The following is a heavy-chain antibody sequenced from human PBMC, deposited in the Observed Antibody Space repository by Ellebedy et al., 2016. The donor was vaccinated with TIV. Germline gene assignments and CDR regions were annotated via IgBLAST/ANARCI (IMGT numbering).Heavy chain of an antibody. V-gene: IGHV3-7*01. CDR3: ARDRPNWGNGEDAFDI. CDR1: GFTFSTYW. D-gene: IGHD7-27*01. Sequence: GESLKISXAASGFTFSTYWMSWVRQAPGKGLEWVANIRQDGSEKYYVDSVKGRFTISRDNAENSLYLQMNSLRAEDTAVYYCARDRPNWGNGEDAFDIWGQGTMVTVSS. J-gene: IGHJ3*02. CDR2: IRQDGSEK.